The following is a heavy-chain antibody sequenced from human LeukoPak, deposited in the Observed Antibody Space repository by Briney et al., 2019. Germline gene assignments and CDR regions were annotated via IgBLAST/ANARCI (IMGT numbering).Heavy chain of an antibody. J-gene: IGHJ6*02. V-gene: IGHV1-8*01. CDR2: MNPNSGNT. D-gene: IGHD6-19*01. Sequence: ASVKVSCKAPGYTFTSYDINWVRQATGQGLEWMGWMNPNSGNTGYAQKFQGRVTMTRNTSISTAYMELSSLRSEDTAVYYCARQGSIAVAGTSYYDMDVWGQGTTVTVSS. CDR3: ARQGSIAVAGTSYYDMDV. CDR1: GYTFTSYD.